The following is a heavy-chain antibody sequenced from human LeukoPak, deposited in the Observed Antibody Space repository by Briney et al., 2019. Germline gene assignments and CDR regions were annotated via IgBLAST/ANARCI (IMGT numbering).Heavy chain of an antibody. CDR3: ARPYYYDSRIDP. D-gene: IGHD3-22*01. J-gene: IGHJ5*02. CDR2: MYYSGST. V-gene: IGHV4-30-4*01. Sequence: PSETLSLTCAVYGGSFSSGDYYWSWIRQPTGKGLEWIGYMYYSGSTYYNPSLKSRVTISVDTAKNQFSLNLSSVTAADTAVYYCARPYYYDSRIDPWGQGTLVTVSS. CDR1: GGSFSSGDYY.